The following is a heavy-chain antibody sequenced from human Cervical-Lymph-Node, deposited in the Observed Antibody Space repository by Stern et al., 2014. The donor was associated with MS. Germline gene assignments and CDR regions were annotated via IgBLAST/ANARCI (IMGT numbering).Heavy chain of an antibody. Sequence: QVQLVESGAEVKKPGASVTVSCNVAGHPLSELAMHWLRQLPTRGLEWMGQFDPEDGETVYAQQFQGRLSMTEDTSTGTAYMTLTVLRSEDTAVYYCATDRGVKWGQGTLVTVSS. J-gene: IGHJ4*02. CDR2: FDPEDGET. V-gene: IGHV1-24*01. D-gene: IGHD3-10*01. CDR3: ATDRGVK. CDR1: GHPLSELA.